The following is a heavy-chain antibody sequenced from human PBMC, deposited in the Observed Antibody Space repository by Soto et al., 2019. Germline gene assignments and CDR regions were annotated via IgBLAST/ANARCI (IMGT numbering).Heavy chain of an antibody. CDR3: AKDLDNVHDVVYGTGV. CDR2: IRGSGVST. CDR1: GFTCSSYA. V-gene: IGHV3-23*01. Sequence: GSLVLSFAASGFTCSSYAMSWLRQAPGKGLEWVSAIRGSGVSTYYADSVKGRFTISRDNSKNTLYLQMNSLRAEDTAVYYWAKDLDNVHDVVYGTGVWGQGNMVSVSS. J-gene: IGHJ6*02. D-gene: IGHD1-1*01.